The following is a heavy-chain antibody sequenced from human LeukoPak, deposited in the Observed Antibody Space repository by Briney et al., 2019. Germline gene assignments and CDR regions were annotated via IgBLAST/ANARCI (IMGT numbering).Heavy chain of an antibody. D-gene: IGHD3-16*01. CDR2: IKQDGSEK. CDR3: ARVGAPFYYYYMDV. Sequence: GGSLRLSCAASGFTFSSYWMSWVRQAPGKGLEWVANIKQDGSEKYYVDSVKGRFTISRDNAKNSLYLQMNSLRAEDTAVYYCARVGAPFYYYYMDVWGKGTTVTISS. V-gene: IGHV3-7*01. CDR1: GFTFSSYW. J-gene: IGHJ6*03.